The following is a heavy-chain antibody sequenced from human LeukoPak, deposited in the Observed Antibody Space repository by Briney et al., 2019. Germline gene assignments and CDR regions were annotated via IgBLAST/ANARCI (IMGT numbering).Heavy chain of an antibody. D-gene: IGHD1-1*01. Sequence: ASVKVSCKASGYSFTNYGINWVRQAPGQGLEWMGWINAGNGNTKYSQKFQGRVTITRDTSASTAYMELSSLRSEDTAVYYCATGTHSGIDAFDIWGQGTMVTVSS. V-gene: IGHV1-3*01. CDR1: GYSFTNYG. CDR3: ATGTHSGIDAFDI. J-gene: IGHJ3*02. CDR2: INAGNGNT.